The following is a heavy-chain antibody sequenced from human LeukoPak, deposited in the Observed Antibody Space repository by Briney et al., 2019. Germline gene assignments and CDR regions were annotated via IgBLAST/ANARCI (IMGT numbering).Heavy chain of an antibody. Sequence: SETLSLTCTVSGGSISSYYWSWIRQPPGKGLEWIGEINHSGSTNYNPSLKSRVTISVDTSKNQFSLKLSSVTAADTAVYYCARGDTGRGYSYGSRLGRNYYFDYWGQGTLVTVSS. CDR2: INHSGST. J-gene: IGHJ4*02. D-gene: IGHD5-18*01. V-gene: IGHV4-34*01. CDR1: GGSISSYY. CDR3: ARGDTGRGYSYGSRLGRNYYFDY.